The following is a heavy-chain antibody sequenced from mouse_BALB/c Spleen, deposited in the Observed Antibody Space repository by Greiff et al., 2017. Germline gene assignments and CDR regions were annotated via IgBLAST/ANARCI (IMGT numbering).Heavy chain of an antibody. J-gene: IGHJ2*01. V-gene: IGHV3-6*02. Sequence: EVQLQESGPGLVKPSQSLSLTCSVTGYSITSGYYWNWIRQFPGNKLEWMGYISYDGSNNYNPSLKNRISITRDTSKNQFFLKLNSVTTEDTATYYCARDLRLRYFDYWGQGTTLTVSS. CDR3: ARDLRLRYFDY. CDR1: GYSITSGYY. D-gene: IGHD1-2*01. CDR2: ISYDGSN.